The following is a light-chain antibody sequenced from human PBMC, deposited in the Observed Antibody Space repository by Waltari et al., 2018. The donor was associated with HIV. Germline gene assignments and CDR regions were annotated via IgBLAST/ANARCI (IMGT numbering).Light chain of an antibody. CDR1: QTRSKS. Sequence: SYELTQPPSVSVAPGKTAPITREGDQTRSKSVHWYQRKPGQAPVLVISNDKERTSGIPERFSGSNSGNTATLTISRAEVGDEADYYCQVWDRGGVRPYVFGFGTKVTV. CDR2: NDK. V-gene: IGLV3-21*04. CDR3: QVWDRGGVRPYV. J-gene: IGLJ1*01.